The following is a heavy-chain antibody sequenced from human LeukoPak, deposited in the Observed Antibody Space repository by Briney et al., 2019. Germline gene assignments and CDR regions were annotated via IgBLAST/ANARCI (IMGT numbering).Heavy chain of an antibody. D-gene: IGHD3-10*01. CDR1: GGSISSYY. CDR2: IYATGST. CDR3: ARHGSVRSPLGP. J-gene: IGHJ5*02. V-gene: IGHV4-4*09. Sequence: PSETLSLTCTVSGGSISSYYWSWIRQPPGKGLEWIGYIYATGSTNYNPSLKSRVTISVDTSKNPFSLNLRSVTAADTAVYYCARHGSVRSPLGPWGQGTLVTVSS.